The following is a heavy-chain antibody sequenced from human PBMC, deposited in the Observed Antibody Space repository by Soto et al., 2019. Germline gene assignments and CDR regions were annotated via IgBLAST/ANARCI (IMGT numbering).Heavy chain of an antibody. CDR1: GLSLSDNW. D-gene: IGHD3-22*01. CDR2: IKKDGREK. V-gene: IGHV3-7*01. Sequence: EVQLVESGGGLVQTGGSLRLSCTASGLSLSDNWMTWVRQAPGRGLEWVATIKKDGREKYSVDSVKGRFTISRDNAKNSLYLQMNSLRAEDTDVYYCVRGPLDSTANLWGQGTLVTVSS. J-gene: IGHJ4*02. CDR3: VRGPLDSTANL.